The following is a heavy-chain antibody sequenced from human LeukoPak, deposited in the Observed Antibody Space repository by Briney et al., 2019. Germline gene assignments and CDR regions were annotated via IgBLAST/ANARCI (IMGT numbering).Heavy chain of an antibody. V-gene: IGHV3-23*01. CDR2: ISGSGGST. Sequence: PGGSLRLSCAASGLTFSSYAMSWVRQAPGKGLEWVSAISGSGGSTYYADSVKGRFTISRDNSKNTLYLQMNSLRAEDTAVYYCANLPSPSYTRRSFDYWGQGTLVTVSS. J-gene: IGHJ4*02. CDR3: ANLPSPSYTRRSFDY. CDR1: GLTFSSYA. D-gene: IGHD3-16*02.